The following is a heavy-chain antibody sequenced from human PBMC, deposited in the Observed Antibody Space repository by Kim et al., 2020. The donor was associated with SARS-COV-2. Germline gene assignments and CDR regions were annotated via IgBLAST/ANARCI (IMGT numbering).Heavy chain of an antibody. D-gene: IGHD4-17*01. J-gene: IGHJ4*02. V-gene: IGHV4-39*01. Sequence: SLKSRVTISVDTSKNQFSLKLSSVTAADTAVYYCARRRMTTVTREGRLDYWGQGTLVTVSS. CDR3: ARRRMTTVTREGRLDY.